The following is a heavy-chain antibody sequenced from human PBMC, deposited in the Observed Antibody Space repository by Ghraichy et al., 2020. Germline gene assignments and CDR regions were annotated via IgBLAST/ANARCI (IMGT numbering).Heavy chain of an antibody. CDR3: VRRRGHYGYPGAYFDR. D-gene: IGHD4-17*01. CDR1: GASISSSGYF. J-gene: IGHJ4*02. CDR2: IYYSGRSN. V-gene: IGHV4-39*02. Sequence: SETLSLTCAVSGASISSSGYFWAWIRQPPGKGLEWLGSIYYSGRSNYYNPSLKSRVSISADTSRNDLSLKLTAVTAADTAVYLCVRRRGHYGYPGAYFDRWGQGALVAVSA.